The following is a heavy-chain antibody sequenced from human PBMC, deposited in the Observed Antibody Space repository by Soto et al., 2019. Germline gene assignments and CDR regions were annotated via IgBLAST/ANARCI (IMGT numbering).Heavy chain of an antibody. CDR1: GFIVSSYY. CDR3: ARDIGSAYDY. Sequence: LRLSCAASGFIVSSYYMSWVRQAPGKGLEWVSVIYSGGSTYYADSVKGRFTMSRDNSKNTLYLQMNSLRAEDTAVYYCARDIGSAYDYRGQGTLVTVSS. V-gene: IGHV3-53*01. D-gene: IGHD6-25*01. CDR2: IYSGGST. J-gene: IGHJ4*02.